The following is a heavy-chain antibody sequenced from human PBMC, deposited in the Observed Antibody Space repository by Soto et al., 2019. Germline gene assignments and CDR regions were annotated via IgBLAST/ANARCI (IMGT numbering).Heavy chain of an antibody. V-gene: IGHV4-34*01. CDR1: GGSFSGYY. D-gene: IGHD5-18*01. Sequence: PSETLSLTCAVYGGSFSGYYWSWIRQPPGKGLGWIGEINHSGSTNYNPSLKSRVTISVDTSKNQFSLKLSSVTAADTAVYYCARERRIQLWLRPFDYWGQGTLVTVSS. J-gene: IGHJ4*02. CDR2: INHSGST. CDR3: ARERRIQLWLRPFDY.